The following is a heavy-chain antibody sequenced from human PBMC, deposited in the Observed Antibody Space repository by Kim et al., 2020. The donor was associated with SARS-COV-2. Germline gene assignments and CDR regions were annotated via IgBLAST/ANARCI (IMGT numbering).Heavy chain of an antibody. CDR3: VQGRQWLIIN. J-gene: IGHJ4*02. CDR1: GFNFDAYA. Sequence: GGYLRLSCATSGFNFDAYAIHWVRLVPGKGLEWVSLISRDGGDTYYVDSVKGRFTISRDSSKKSVFLQMNSLRSDDTALYYCVQGRQWLIINWGQGTQVTVSS. D-gene: IGHD6-19*01. V-gene: IGHV3-43*02. CDR2: ISRDGGDT.